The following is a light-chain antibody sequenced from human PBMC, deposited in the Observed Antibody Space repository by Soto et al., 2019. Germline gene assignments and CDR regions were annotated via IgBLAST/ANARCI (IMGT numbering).Light chain of an antibody. J-gene: IGKJ1*01. CDR3: HQYSGSPPT. Sequence: DIQMTQSPSTLSASVGDRVTITCRASQSVTVWLAWYQQKPGKAPRLLIYDDSRLESGVPSRFSGSASGTEFTLTISSLQPADFATYYCHQYSGSPPTFGQGTKVEF. CDR2: DDS. CDR1: QSVTVW. V-gene: IGKV1-5*01.